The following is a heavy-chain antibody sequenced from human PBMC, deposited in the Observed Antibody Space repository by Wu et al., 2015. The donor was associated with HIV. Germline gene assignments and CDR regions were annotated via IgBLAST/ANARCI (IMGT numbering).Heavy chain of an antibody. V-gene: IGHV1-2*02. D-gene: IGHD3/OR15-3a*01. CDR3: ARLQSLHGLYSNADY. Sequence: VQLEQSGPEVKKPGASVMVSCKASGYNFIDYYMYWVRQAPGQGPEWMGWINSNRGGTKYAQKFQGRITMTRDTAVSTAYLELNTLRSDDTAVYYCARLQSLHGLYSNADYWGQGTLVTVSS. CDR1: GYNFIDYY. CDR2: INSNRGGT. J-gene: IGHJ4*02.